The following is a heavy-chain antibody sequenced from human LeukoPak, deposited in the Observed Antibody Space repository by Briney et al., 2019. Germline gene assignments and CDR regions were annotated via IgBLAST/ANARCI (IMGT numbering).Heavy chain of an antibody. CDR1: GFTFSSYS. D-gene: IGHD7-27*01. CDR3: AREGTGDMFDY. Sequence: PGGSLRLSCAASGFTFSSYSMNWVRQAPGKGLEWVSSISSSSGYIYYADSVKGRFTISRDNAKNSLYLQMNSLRAEDTAVYYCAREGTGDMFDYWGQGTLVTVSS. J-gene: IGHJ4*02. V-gene: IGHV3-21*03. CDR2: ISSSSGYI.